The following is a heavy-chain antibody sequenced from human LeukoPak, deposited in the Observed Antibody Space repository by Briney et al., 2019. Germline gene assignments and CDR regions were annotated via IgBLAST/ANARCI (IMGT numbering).Heavy chain of an antibody. CDR1: GSTFSRYW. J-gene: IGHJ6*02. D-gene: IGHD1-1*01. CDR2: INQDGSKK. V-gene: IGHV3-7*01. CDR3: VWKMDV. Sequence: PGGSLRLSCVVSGSTFSRYWMNWVRQAPGKGLEWVANINQDGSKKYYVESVRGRFSISRDNAKNSVYPEMNSLRAEDTAVYYCVWKMDVWGQGTTVTVSS.